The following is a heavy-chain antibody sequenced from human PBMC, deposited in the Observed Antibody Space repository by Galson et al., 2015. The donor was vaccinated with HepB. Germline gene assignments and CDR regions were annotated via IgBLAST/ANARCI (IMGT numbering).Heavy chain of an antibody. V-gene: IGHV5-10-1*01. Sequence: QSGAEVKEPGESLRTSCKGSGYSFTSYWINWVRQMPGKGLEWMGRIDPSDSYADYSPSFQGHVTISTDESINTAYLQWSSLKASDTAMYYCAREALDRHSGTYYSWFDPWGQGTLVTVSS. CDR1: GYSFTSYW. CDR2: IDPSDSYA. CDR3: AREALDRHSGTYYSWFDP. J-gene: IGHJ5*02. D-gene: IGHD1-26*01.